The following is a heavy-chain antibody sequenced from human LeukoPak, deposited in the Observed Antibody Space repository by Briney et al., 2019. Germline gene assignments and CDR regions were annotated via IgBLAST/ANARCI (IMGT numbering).Heavy chain of an antibody. CDR2: INHSGST. CDR3: ARGGQWLFQGLQFDY. V-gene: IGHV4-34*01. J-gene: IGHJ4*02. Sequence: SETLSLTCAVYGGSFSGYYWSWIRQPPGKGLEWIGEINHSGSTNYNPSLKSRVTISVDTSKNQFSLKLSSVTAADTAVYYCARGGQWLFQGLQFDYWGQGTLVTVSS. CDR1: GGSFSGYY. D-gene: IGHD3-22*01.